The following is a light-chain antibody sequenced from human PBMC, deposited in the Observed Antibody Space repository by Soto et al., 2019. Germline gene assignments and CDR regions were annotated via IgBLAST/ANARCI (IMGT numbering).Light chain of an antibody. Sequence: QSALTQPPSASGSPGQSVTISCTGTSSDVGGYNSVSWYQHHLGKAPKLIIYEVTKRPSGVPDRFSGSKSGNTASLTVSGLLAEDEADYYCSSHAGITNVVFGGGTTLTVL. CDR3: SSHAGITNVV. V-gene: IGLV2-8*01. CDR2: EVT. CDR1: SSDVGGYNS. J-gene: IGLJ3*02.